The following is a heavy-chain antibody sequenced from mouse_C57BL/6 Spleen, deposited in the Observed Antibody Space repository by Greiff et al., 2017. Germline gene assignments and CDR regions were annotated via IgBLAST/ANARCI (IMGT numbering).Heavy chain of an antibody. Sequence: VQLQQSGAELVRPGASVKLSCKASGYTFTDYYINWVKQRPGQGLEWIGRIYPGSGNTYYNEKFKGKATLTAEKSSSTAYMQLSSLTSEDSAVYFCAYSKQYFDDWGTGTTVTVSS. V-gene: IGHV1-76*01. CDR1: GYTFTDYY. D-gene: IGHD2-5*01. CDR2: IYPGSGNT. CDR3: AYSKQYFDD. J-gene: IGHJ1*03.